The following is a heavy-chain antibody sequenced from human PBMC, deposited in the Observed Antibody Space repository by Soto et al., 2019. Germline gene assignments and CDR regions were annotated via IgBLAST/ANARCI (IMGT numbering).Heavy chain of an antibody. Sequence: GGSLRLSCAASGFTFASYAMSWVRQAPGKGLEWVSGISGSGGNTYNADSVKGRFTISRDNSKNTLYLDMISLRAEDTAVYYCAKGLSIAAAGTFDYWGRGTLVPVFS. D-gene: IGHD6-13*01. V-gene: IGHV3-23*01. CDR1: GFTFASYA. CDR2: ISGSGGNT. CDR3: AKGLSIAAAGTFDY. J-gene: IGHJ4*02.